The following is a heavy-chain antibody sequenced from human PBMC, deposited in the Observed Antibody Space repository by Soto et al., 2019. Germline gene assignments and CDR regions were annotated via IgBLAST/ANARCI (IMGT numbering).Heavy chain of an antibody. Sequence: ASVKVSCKASGYTFTSYGISWVRQAPGQGLEWMGWISAYNGNTNYAQKLQGRVTMTTDTSTSTAYMGLRSLRSDDTAVYYCARDLKVRYFDGLPVPESVDPWGQGTLVTVSS. CDR1: GYTFTSYG. D-gene: IGHD3-9*01. V-gene: IGHV1-18*01. J-gene: IGHJ5*02. CDR2: ISAYNGNT. CDR3: ARDLKVRYFDGLPVPESVDP.